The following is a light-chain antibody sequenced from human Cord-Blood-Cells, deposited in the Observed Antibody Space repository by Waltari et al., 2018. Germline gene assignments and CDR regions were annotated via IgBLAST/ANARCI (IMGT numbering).Light chain of an antibody. V-gene: IGLV1-47*01. Sequence: QSVLTQPPSASGTPGQRVTISCSGSSPNIGSNYVYWYQQLPGTAPKLLIYRNNQRPSGVPYRFSGSKSGTSASLAISGLRSEDEADYYCAAWDDSLSGRVFGGGTKLTVL. CDR1: SPNIGSNY. J-gene: IGLJ3*02. CDR3: AAWDDSLSGRV. CDR2: RNN.